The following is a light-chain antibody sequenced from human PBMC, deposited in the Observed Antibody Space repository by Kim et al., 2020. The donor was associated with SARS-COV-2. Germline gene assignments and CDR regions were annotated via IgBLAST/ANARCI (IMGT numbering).Light chain of an antibody. V-gene: IGKV3-20*01. Sequence: EIVLTQSPGTLSLSPGERATLSCRASQSVSSSYLAWYQQKPGQAPRLLIYGASSRATVIPDRFSGSGSGTDFTLTISRLEPEDFAVYYFQQYGSSPLTFGGGTKVDIK. CDR2: GAS. CDR3: QQYGSSPLT. J-gene: IGKJ4*01. CDR1: QSVSSSY.